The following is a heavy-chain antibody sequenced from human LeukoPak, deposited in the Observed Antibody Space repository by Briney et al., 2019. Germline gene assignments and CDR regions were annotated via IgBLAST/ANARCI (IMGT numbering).Heavy chain of an antibody. Sequence: GGSLRLSCAASGFTFSSYSMNWVRQAPGKELEWVSYISSSSSTIYYADSVKGRFTISRDNAKNSLYLQMNSLRAEDTAVYYCARDRGYYDYWGQGTLVTVSS. CDR2: ISSSSSTI. V-gene: IGHV3-48*01. CDR3: ARDRGYYDY. J-gene: IGHJ4*02. D-gene: IGHD3-22*01. CDR1: GFTFSSYS.